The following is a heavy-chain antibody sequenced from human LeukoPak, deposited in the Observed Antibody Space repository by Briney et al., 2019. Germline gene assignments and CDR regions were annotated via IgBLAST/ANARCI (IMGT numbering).Heavy chain of an antibody. Sequence: SETLSLTCTVSGVSISSGGYYWTWIRLHPGKGLEWIGYIYYSGSTSYNPSLKSRITISGDTSKNQFPLKLNSVTAADTAVYYCAGGSDVSTAFDFWGQGTMVTVSS. CDR1: GVSISSGGYY. D-gene: IGHD2/OR15-2a*01. CDR3: AGGSDVSTAFDF. V-gene: IGHV4-31*03. CDR2: IYYSGST. J-gene: IGHJ3*01.